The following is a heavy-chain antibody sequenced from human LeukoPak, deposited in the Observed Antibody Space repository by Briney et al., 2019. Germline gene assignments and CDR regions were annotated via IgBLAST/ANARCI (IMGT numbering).Heavy chain of an antibody. CDR2: ISGSGGST. CDR1: GFTFSSYA. V-gene: IGHV3-23*01. D-gene: IGHD3-22*01. J-gene: IGHJ4*02. CDR3: AKNSGIYMGSGYYVDY. Sequence: GESLRLSCAASGFTFSSYAMSWVRQAPGKGLEWVSAISGSGGSTYYADSVKGRFTISRDNSKNTPYLQMNSLRAEDTAVYYCAKNSGIYMGSGYYVDYWGQGTLVTVSS.